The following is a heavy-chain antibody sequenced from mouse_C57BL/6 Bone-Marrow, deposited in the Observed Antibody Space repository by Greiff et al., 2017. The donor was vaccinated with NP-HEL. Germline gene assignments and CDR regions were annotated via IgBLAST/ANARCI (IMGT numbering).Heavy chain of an antibody. V-gene: IGHV1-15*01. CDR3: TRRGGTGYAMDY. CDR1: GYTFTDYE. J-gene: IGHJ4*01. Sequence: QVHVKQSGAELVRPGASVTLSCKASGYTFTDYEMHWVKQTPVHGLEWIGAIDPETGGTAYNQKFKGKAILTADKSSSTAYMELLSLTSEDSAVNYCTRRGGTGYAMDYWGQGTSVTVSS. D-gene: IGHD3-3*01. CDR2: IDPETGGT.